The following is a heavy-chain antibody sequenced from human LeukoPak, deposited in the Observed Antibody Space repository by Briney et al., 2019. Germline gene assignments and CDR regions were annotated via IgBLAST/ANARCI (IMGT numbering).Heavy chain of an antibody. V-gene: IGHV3-23*01. CDR2: ISGSGPYT. D-gene: IGHD2-2*03. CDR3: AKHGYCSGISCFFDF. CDR1: GFTLSSYA. J-gene: IGHJ4*02. Sequence: GGSLRLSCAASGFTLSSYAMSWVRQAPGKGLEWVSGISGSGPYTFYTDSVKGRFTISRDSSKNTLYLQMNSLRAEDTALYYCAKHGYCSGISCFFDFWGQGTLVTVSS.